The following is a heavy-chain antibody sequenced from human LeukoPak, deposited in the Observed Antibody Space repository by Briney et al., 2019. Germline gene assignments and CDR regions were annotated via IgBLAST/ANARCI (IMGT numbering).Heavy chain of an antibody. Sequence: GGSLRLSCAASGFTFSTYSMNWVRQAPGKGLEWVAVISYDGSNKYYADSVKGRFTISRDNSKDTLYLQMNSLRAEDTAVYYCARGLKHYGDYSPNPLRYYYYYGMDVWGQGTTVTVSS. V-gene: IGHV3-30*03. D-gene: IGHD4-17*01. CDR3: ARGLKHYGDYSPNPLRYYYYYGMDV. CDR2: ISYDGSNK. CDR1: GFTFSTYS. J-gene: IGHJ6*02.